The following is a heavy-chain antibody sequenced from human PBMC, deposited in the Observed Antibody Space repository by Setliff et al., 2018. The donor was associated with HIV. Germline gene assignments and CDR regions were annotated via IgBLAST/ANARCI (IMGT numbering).Heavy chain of an antibody. V-gene: IGHV4-39*01. J-gene: IGHJ4*02. CDR2: FHHSGRA. Sequence: NPSETLSLTCNVSGGSISSDSYYWGGIPQPPGKGREWIGSFHHSGRASYNPSLRSRVTISEDTSKNQFSLKLTSVTAADTAVYYCARGTTPDRYSYGYFGYWGQGTLVTVSS. CDR3: ARGTTPDRYSYGYFGY. CDR1: GGSISSDSYY. D-gene: IGHD5-18*01.